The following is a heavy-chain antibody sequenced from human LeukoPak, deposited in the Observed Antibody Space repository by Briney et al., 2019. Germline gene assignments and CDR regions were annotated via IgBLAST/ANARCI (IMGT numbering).Heavy chain of an antibody. Sequence: GGSLRLSCAASGFTFSSYSMNWVRQAPGKGLEWVSYISSSSSTIYYADSVKGRFTISRDNAKNSLYLQMNSLRTEDTAVYYCARDVGYCSSTSCSTDAFDIWGQGTMVTVSS. CDR3: ARDVGYCSSTSCSTDAFDI. J-gene: IGHJ3*02. CDR2: ISSSSSTI. V-gene: IGHV3-48*01. CDR1: GFTFSSYS. D-gene: IGHD2-2*01.